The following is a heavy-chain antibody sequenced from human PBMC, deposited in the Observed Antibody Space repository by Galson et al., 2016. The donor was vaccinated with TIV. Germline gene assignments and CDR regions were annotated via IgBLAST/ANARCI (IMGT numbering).Heavy chain of an antibody. D-gene: IGHD2/OR15-2a*01. CDR2: FDPEVSKT. Sequence: SVKVSSKVSGNSLTELVMHWVRQAPGKGLEWMGGFDPEVSKTVYARKCQGRVTMTEDTYRDTAYMELGSMRIEDTAVYYCATVAWFPGLSLDNWGQGTLVTVSS. J-gene: IGHJ4*02. CDR3: ATVAWFPGLSLDN. CDR1: GNSLTELV. V-gene: IGHV1-24*01.